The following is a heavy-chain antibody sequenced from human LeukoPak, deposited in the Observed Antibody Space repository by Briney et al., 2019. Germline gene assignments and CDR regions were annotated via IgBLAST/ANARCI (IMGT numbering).Heavy chain of an antibody. CDR3: GRHPSMVTFGGAIDY. V-gene: IGHV4-4*02. D-gene: IGHD3-16*01. CDR1: GDSSSSSNR. Sequence: SGTLSLTCAVSGDSSSSSNRWSWARQAPGKGLEWIGEISHGGSTNYNPSLKSRVTISADKSKSQFSLNLSSVTAADTAVYYCGRHPSMVTFGGAIDYWGQGTLVTVSS. CDR2: ISHGGST. J-gene: IGHJ4*02.